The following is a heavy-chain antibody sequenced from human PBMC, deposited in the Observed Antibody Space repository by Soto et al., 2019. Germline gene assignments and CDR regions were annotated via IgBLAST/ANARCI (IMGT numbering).Heavy chain of an antibody. CDR1: GGSISSYY. Sequence: QVQLQESGPGLVKPSETLSLTCTVSGGSISSYYWSWIRQPPGKGLEWIGYIYYSGSTNYNPSLKSRVTISVATSKNQFSLKLSSVTAADTAVYYCARDPGGERFGELLGYFDYWGQGTLVTVSS. CDR3: ARDPGGERFGELLGYFDY. J-gene: IGHJ4*02. CDR2: IYYSGST. D-gene: IGHD3-10*01. V-gene: IGHV4-59*01.